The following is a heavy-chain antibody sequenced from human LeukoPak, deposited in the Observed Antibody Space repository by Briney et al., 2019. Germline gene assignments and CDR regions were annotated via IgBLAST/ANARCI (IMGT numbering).Heavy chain of an antibody. CDR1: GFTFSSHA. Sequence: GGSLRLSCAASGFTFSSHAMSWVRQAPGKGLEWVSTISGSGGSTHYADSVKGRFTTSRDNSKNTLYLQMNSLRAEDTAVYYCAKGSSGSYWVFDYWGQGTLVTVSS. CDR2: ISGSGGST. D-gene: IGHD1-26*01. CDR3: AKGSSGSYWVFDY. J-gene: IGHJ4*02. V-gene: IGHV3-23*01.